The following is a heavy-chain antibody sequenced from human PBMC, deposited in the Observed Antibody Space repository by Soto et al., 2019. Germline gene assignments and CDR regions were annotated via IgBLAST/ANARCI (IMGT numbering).Heavy chain of an antibody. V-gene: IGHV4-39*01. CDR1: GGSISSSSYY. CDR2: IYYSGST. Sequence: LSLTCTVSGGSISSSSYYWGWIRQPPGKGLEWIGSIYYSGSTYYNPSLKSRVTISVDTSKNQFSLKLSSVTAADTAVYYCARHVRFLEWPPEGNWFDPWGQGTLVTVSS. CDR3: ARHVRFLEWPPEGNWFDP. D-gene: IGHD3-3*01. J-gene: IGHJ5*02.